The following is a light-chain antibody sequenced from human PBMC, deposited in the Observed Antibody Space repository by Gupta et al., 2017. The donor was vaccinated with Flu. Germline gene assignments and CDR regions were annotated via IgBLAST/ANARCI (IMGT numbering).Light chain of an antibody. CDR3: MQTLQLPIT. CDR1: QSLLHRSGYNY. Sequence: VTPGEPASISCRSSQSLLHRSGYNYLGWFLQKPGQSPKLLMYLGSNRAPGVPDRFSGSGSGTNFTLKISRVEAEDVGLYYCMQTLQLPITFGHGTRLEIK. V-gene: IGKV2-28*01. J-gene: IGKJ5*01. CDR2: LGS.